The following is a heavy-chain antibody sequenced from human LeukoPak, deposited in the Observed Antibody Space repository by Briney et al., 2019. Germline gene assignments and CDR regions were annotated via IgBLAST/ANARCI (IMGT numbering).Heavy chain of an antibody. V-gene: IGHV3-9*01. CDR1: GLTFDDYA. D-gene: IGHD3-10*01. CDR3: AKDFWLGAFDI. CDR2: ISSNSGSI. Sequence: GRSLRLSCAASGLTFDDYAMHWVRQAPGKGLEWVSGISSNSGSIRYADSVKGRFTISRDNAKNSLYLQMNSLRAEDTALYYCAKDFWLGAFDIWGQGTMVTVSS. J-gene: IGHJ3*02.